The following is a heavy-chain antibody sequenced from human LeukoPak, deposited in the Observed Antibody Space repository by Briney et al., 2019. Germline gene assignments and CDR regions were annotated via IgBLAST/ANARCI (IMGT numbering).Heavy chain of an antibody. CDR2: IYPGVSES. CDR1: GYRFTNYC. V-gene: IGHV5-51*01. Sequence: GGALQISWQGSGYRFTNYCIGWVRQVPGKGLEWRGIIYPGVSESKYSPSFQRQVTISADNSISPAYLQWSSLKASDTAMFYCARIYSYGPYDAFDIWGQGTMVTVSS. CDR3: ARIYSYGPYDAFDI. J-gene: IGHJ3*02. D-gene: IGHD5-18*01.